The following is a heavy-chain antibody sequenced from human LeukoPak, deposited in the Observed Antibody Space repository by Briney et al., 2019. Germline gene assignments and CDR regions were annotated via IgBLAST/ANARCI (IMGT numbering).Heavy chain of an antibody. J-gene: IGHJ4*02. D-gene: IGHD2-2*01. CDR2: ISAYTGNT. V-gene: IGHV1-18*01. CDR1: GYTFTSYG. CDR3: ARVASTTCDCPDYFDY. Sequence: ASVKVSCKASGYTFTSYGIGWVRQAPGQGLEWMGWISAYTGNTNYAPKFQGRVTMTTDTSTSTAHMELRSLTSDDTAVYYCARVASTTCDCPDYFDYWGQGTLVTVSS.